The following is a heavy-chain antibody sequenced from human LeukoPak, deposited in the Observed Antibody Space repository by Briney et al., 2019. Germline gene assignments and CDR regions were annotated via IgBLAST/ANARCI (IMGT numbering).Heavy chain of an antibody. CDR1: GFTFRSNV. D-gene: IGHD3-22*01. J-gene: IGHJ4*02. V-gene: IGHV3-23*01. CDR3: AKTYYYDSSGSYYFDY. CDR2: ISGSGDAT. Sequence: GGTLRLSCAASGFTFRSNVISWVRQVPGKGLEWVLGISGSGDATFYADSVKGRFTISRDNPKNKLYLQLSGLRAEDTAVYYCAKTYYYDSSGSYYFDYWGQGTLVTVSS.